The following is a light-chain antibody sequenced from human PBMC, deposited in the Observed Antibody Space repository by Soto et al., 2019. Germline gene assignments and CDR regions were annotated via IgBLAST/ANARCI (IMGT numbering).Light chain of an antibody. CDR2: EVS. J-gene: IGLJ3*02. Sequence: QSALTQPPSASGSPGQSVTISCTGTSSDVGAYNYVSWYQQHPGKAPKFMIYEVSKRPSGVPDRFSGSKSGNTASLTVSGLQAEDEGDYYCSSYAGNNNLVFGGGTKLTVL. V-gene: IGLV2-8*01. CDR1: SSDVGAYNY. CDR3: SSYAGNNNLV.